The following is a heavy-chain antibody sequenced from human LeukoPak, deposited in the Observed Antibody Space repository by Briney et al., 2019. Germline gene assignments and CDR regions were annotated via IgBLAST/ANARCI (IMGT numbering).Heavy chain of an antibody. V-gene: IGHV3-30*01. D-gene: IGHD3-3*01. CDR1: GFTFSSYA. J-gene: IGHJ4*02. CDR2: ISYDGSNK. Sequence: PGGSLRLSCAASGFTFSSYAMHWVRQAPGKGLEWVAVISYDGSNKYYADSVKGRFTISRDNSKNTLYLQMNSLRAEDTAVYYCAKDLSLFWSAYFDYWGQGTLVTVSS. CDR3: AKDLSLFWSAYFDY.